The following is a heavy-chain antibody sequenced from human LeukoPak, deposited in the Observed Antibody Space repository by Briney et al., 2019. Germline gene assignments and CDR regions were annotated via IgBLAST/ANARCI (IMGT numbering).Heavy chain of an antibody. CDR1: GYSFTSYW. CDR3: ARGAYDILTGYATSFDY. D-gene: IGHD3-9*01. J-gene: IGHJ4*02. Sequence: GESLKISCKGSGYSFTSYWIGWGGQMPGKRLELIGIIYPGYSDTRYSPSFQGQGTIEADKSISTAYLQWSSLKASDTAMYYCARGAYDILTGYATSFDYWGQGTLVTVSS. CDR2: IYPGYSDT. V-gene: IGHV5-51*01.